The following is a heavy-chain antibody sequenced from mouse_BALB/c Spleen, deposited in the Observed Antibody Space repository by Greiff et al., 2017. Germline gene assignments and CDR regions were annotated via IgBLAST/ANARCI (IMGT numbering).Heavy chain of an antibody. CDR3: ARSGEHFAY. D-gene: IGHD3-1*01. CDR1: GYSITSDYA. CDR2: ISYSGST. J-gene: IGHJ3*01. Sequence: EVQLVESGPGLVKPSQSLSLTCTVTGYSITSDYAWNWIRQFPGNKLEWMGYISYSGSTSYNPSLKSRISITRDTSKNQFFLQLNSVTTEDTATYYCARSGEHFAYWGQGTLVTVSA. V-gene: IGHV3-2*02.